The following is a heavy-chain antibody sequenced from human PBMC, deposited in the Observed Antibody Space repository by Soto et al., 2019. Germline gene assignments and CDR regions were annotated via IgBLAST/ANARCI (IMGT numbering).Heavy chain of an antibody. CDR3: TTADYYGSGSSI. Sequence: GGSLRSSWAASGFTFSNAWMSWVRQAPGKGLEWVGRIKSKTDGGTTDYAAPVKGRFTISRDDSKNTLYLQMNSLKTEDTAVYYCTTADYYGSGSSIWGQGTMVTVS. CDR1: GFTFSNAW. D-gene: IGHD3-10*01. J-gene: IGHJ3*02. V-gene: IGHV3-15*01. CDR2: IKSKTDGGTT.